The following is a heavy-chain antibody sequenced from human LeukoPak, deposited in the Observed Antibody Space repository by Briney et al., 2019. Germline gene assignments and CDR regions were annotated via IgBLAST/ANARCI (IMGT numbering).Heavy chain of an antibody. Sequence: GGSLRLSCAASGFTFSSYSMNWVRQAPGKGLEWVSSISSSSSYIYYADSVTGRFTTSRDNAKNSLYLQMNSLRAEGTAVYYCARAALRTFDYWGQGTLVTVSS. D-gene: IGHD4-17*01. CDR2: ISSSSSYI. V-gene: IGHV3-21*01. CDR1: GFTFSSYS. CDR3: ARAALRTFDY. J-gene: IGHJ4*02.